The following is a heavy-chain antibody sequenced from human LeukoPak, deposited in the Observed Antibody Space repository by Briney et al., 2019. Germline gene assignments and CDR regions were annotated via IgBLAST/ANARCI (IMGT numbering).Heavy chain of an antibody. V-gene: IGHV3-21*01. J-gene: IGHJ4*02. CDR2: ISSSSSYI. Sequence: GGSLRLSCAASGFTFSSYSMNWVRQALGKGLEWVSSISSSSSYIYYADPVKGRFTISRDNAKNSLYPQMNSLRAEDTAVYYCAGYSSGWYYFDYWGQGTLVTVSS. D-gene: IGHD6-19*01. CDR3: AGYSSGWYYFDY. CDR1: GFTFSSYS.